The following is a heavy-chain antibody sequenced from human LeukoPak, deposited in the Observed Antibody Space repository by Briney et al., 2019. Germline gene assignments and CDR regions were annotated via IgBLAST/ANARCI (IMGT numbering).Heavy chain of an antibody. CDR3: ARLTVVVPAAYGDDY. CDR2: INHSGST. D-gene: IGHD2-2*01. J-gene: IGHJ4*02. V-gene: IGHV4-34*01. Sequence: SETLSLTCAVYGGSFSGYYWSWIRQPPGKGLEWIGEINHSGSTNYNPSLKSRVTISVDTSKNQFSLKLSSVTAADTAVYYCARLTVVVPAAYGDDYWGQGTLVTVSS. CDR1: GGSFSGYY.